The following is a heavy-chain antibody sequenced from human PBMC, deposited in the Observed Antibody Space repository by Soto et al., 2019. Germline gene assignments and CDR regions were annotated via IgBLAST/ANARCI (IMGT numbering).Heavy chain of an antibody. D-gene: IGHD5-12*01. J-gene: IGHJ1*01. Sequence: QVQLVESGGGVVQPGASLTLSCAASGFRFSGFGMHWVRQAPGKGLEWVAVISFDASEKFYVDSVKGRFSISRDDSHSKVFLHMNSLRREDTSVYYCARDLGGYVHLWDKSNYWGQGTLVNVS. V-gene: IGHV3-30*01. CDR1: GFRFSGFG. CDR3: ARDLGGYVHLWDKSNY. CDR2: ISFDASEK.